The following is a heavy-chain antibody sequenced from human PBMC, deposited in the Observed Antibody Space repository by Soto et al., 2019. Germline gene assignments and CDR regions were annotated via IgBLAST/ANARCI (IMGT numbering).Heavy chain of an antibody. V-gene: IGHV4-61*01. Sequence: PSETLSLTCTVSGGSVSSGSYYWSWIRQPPGKGLEWNGYIYYSGSTNYNPSLKSRVTISVDTSKNQFSLKLSSVTAADTAVYYCARQYYDILTGYYTPLYFDYWGQGTLVTVSS. CDR3: ARQYYDILTGYYTPLYFDY. CDR2: IYYSGST. CDR1: GGSVSSGSYY. D-gene: IGHD3-9*01. J-gene: IGHJ4*02.